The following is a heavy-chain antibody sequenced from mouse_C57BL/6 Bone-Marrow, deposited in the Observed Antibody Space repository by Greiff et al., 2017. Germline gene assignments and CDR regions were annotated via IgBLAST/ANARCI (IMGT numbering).Heavy chain of an antibody. J-gene: IGHJ4*01. CDR3: SNDYYAMDY. CDR1: GYSFTGYY. V-gene: IGHV1-42*01. D-gene: IGHD4-1*01. CDR2: INPSTGGT. Sequence: EVKVVESGPELVKPGASVKISCKASGYSFTGYYMNWVKQSPEKSLEWIGAINPSTGGTTYNQKFKAKATLTVDKSSSTAYMQLKSLTSEDSAVYYCSNDYYAMDYWGQGTSVTVSS.